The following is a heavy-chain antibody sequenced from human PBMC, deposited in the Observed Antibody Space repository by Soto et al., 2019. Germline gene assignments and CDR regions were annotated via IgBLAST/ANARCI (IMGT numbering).Heavy chain of an antibody. CDR1: GDSVSSNSAG. V-gene: IGHV6-1*01. Sequence: PSQTLSLTCDISGDSVSSNSAGWNWIRQTPSRGLEWLGRTYYRSKWYNNYAVSVKSRVSVNPDTAKNQFSLQLNSVTPEDTAVYYCARDLRGYSYGRGYYYYGMDVWGQGTTVTLSS. J-gene: IGHJ6*02. CDR2: TYYRSKWYN. CDR3: ARDLRGYSYGRGYYYYGMDV. D-gene: IGHD5-18*01.